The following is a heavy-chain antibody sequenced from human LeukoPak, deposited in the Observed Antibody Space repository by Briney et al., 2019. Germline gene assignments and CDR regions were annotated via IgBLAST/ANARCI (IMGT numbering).Heavy chain of an antibody. CDR1: GFTFSSYS. J-gene: IGHJ5*02. D-gene: IGHD3-22*01. CDR3: ARVGLTYYYDSSGYNWFDH. Sequence: GGSLRLSCAASGFTFSSYSMNWVRQAPGRGLEWVSYISSSSSTIYYADSVKGRFTISRDNAKNSLYLQMNSLRAEDTAVYYCARVGLTYYYDSSGYNWFDHWGQGTLVTVSS. V-gene: IGHV3-48*01. CDR2: ISSSSSTI.